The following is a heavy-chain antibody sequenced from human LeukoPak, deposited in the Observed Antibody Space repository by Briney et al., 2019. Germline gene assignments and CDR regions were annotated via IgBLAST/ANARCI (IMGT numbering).Heavy chain of an antibody. D-gene: IGHD6-13*01. Sequence: PSETLSLTCTVSGGSISSYYWSWIRQPPGKGLEWIGYIYYSGSTNYNPSLKSRVTISVDTSENQFSLKLTSVTAADTAVYYCARSAAGTADFDMWGQGTMVTVSS. J-gene: IGHJ3*02. CDR3: ARSAAGTADFDM. CDR1: GGSISSYY. V-gene: IGHV4-59*08. CDR2: IYYSGST.